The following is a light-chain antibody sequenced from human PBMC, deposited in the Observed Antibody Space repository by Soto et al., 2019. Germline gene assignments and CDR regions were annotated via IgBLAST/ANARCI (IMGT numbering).Light chain of an antibody. CDR2: GAS. J-gene: IGKJ2*03. CDR1: QSVSSSY. V-gene: IGKV3-20*01. CDR3: QHYGSSPDS. Sequence: EMVLTQSPGTLSLSPGERATLSCRASQSVSSSYLAWYQKKPGQAPRLLIYGASSRATGVPDRFRGSGSVTDFTLTISRLEPEDFAVYYCQHYGSSPDSFGQGTKLEIK.